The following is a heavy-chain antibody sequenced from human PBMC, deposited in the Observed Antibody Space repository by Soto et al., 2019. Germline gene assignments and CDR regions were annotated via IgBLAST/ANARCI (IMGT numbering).Heavy chain of an antibody. J-gene: IGHJ6*03. D-gene: IGHD4-17*01. CDR1: GGSISSGGYY. V-gene: IGHV4-31*03. CDR2: IYYSGST. CDR3: AREHGDYSSYYYSYMDV. Sequence: SETLSLTCTVSGGSISSGGYYWSWIRQHPGKGLEWIGYIYYSGSTYYNPYLKSRVTISVDTSKNQFSLKLSSVTAADTAVYIFAREHGDYSSYYYSYMDVWGKGTTVTVPS.